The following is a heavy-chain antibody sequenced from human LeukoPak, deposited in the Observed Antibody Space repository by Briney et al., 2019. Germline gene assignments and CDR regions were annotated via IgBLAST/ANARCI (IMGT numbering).Heavy chain of an antibody. CDR2: IRQDANVK. CDR3: ARRAADSGIYYIAS. Sequence: GGSLRLSCAASGFTFSDYWMTWVRQAPGKGLQWVASIRQDANVKYYVDSVRGRFTISRDNAESSLHLQMNSLRVEDAAVYYCARRAADSGIYYIASWGQGSLVTVSS. CDR1: GFTFSDYW. D-gene: IGHD3-10*01. J-gene: IGHJ4*02. V-gene: IGHV3-7*01.